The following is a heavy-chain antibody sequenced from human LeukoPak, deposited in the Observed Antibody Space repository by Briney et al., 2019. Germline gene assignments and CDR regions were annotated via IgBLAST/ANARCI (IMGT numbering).Heavy chain of an antibody. V-gene: IGHV3-21*01. J-gene: IGHJ4*02. Sequence: GGSLRLSCAASGFTFSTYAMNWVRQAPGKGLEWVSSISSSNNYIYYADSVKGRFTISRDNAKNSLYLQMNGLGAEDTAVYYCARELNGYGYYFFDYWGPGTLVTVSS. CDR1: GFTFSTYA. CDR2: ISSSNNYI. CDR3: ARELNGYGYYFFDY. D-gene: IGHD3-16*01.